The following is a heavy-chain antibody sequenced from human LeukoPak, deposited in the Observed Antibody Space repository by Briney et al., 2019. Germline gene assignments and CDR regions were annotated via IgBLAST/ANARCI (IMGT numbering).Heavy chain of an antibody. CDR3: ARTLPEGFDS. D-gene: IGHD3-16*01. CDR1: GFTFSSYE. CDR2: ISSSGSTI. J-gene: IGHJ4*02. V-gene: IGHV3-48*03. Sequence: GGSLRLSCAASGFTFSSYEMNWVRQAPGKGLEWVSYISSSGSTIYYADSVKGRFTISRDNAKNTLYLQMNSLRAEDTAVYYCARTLPEGFDSWGQGTLVTVSS.